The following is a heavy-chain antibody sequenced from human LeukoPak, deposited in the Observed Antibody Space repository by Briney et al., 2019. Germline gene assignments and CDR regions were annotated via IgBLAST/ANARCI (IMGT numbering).Heavy chain of an antibody. J-gene: IGHJ4*02. Sequence: GESLKISCKGSGYSFTSYWIGWVRQMPATGLEWMGICYPGDSDTRYRPSFQGQVSISADKSISTAYLQWSSLKASDTAMYYCARNNDSSGYPVYWGQGTLVTVSS. CDR1: GYSFTSYW. V-gene: IGHV5-51*01. D-gene: IGHD3-22*01. CDR3: ARNNDSSGYPVY. CDR2: CYPGDSDT.